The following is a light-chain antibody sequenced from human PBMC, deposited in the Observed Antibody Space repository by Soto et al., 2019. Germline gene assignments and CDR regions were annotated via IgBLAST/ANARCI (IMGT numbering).Light chain of an antibody. J-gene: IGLJ1*01. CDR2: DVS. CDR1: SSDVGGYHY. Sequence: QSALTQPRSVSGSPGQSVTISCTGTSSDVGGYHYVSWYQQHPGKALKLMIYDVSKRPSGVPDRFSGSKSGNTASLTISGLQGDDEADYYCCSYAGTYTYVFGTGTKLTVL. V-gene: IGLV2-11*01. CDR3: CSYAGTYTYV.